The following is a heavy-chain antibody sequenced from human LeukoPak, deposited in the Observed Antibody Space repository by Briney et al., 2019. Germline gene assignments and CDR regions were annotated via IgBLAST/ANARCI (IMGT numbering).Heavy chain of an antibody. CDR2: IHHSGST. J-gene: IGHJ6*03. V-gene: IGHV4-34*01. D-gene: IGHD2-2*01. CDR3: ARVQIGVVAAAMGGYYSYV. CDR1: GGSFSGYY. Sequence: SETLSLTCAVYGGSFSGYYWSWIRQPPGKGLEWIGAIHHSGSTNYNPSLKSRVTISVDTSKNQCSLKLSSVTAADTAVYYCARVQIGVVAAAMGGYYSYVWGKGTTLTASS.